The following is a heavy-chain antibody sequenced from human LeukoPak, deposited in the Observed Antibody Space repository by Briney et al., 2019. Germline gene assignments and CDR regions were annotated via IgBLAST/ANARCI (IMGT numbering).Heavy chain of an antibody. D-gene: IGHD6-19*01. V-gene: IGHV3-66*01. CDR3: ASNWQWPPMDV. CDR2: IYSGGST. J-gene: IGHJ6*02. Sequence: WGSLRLSCAASGFTVSSNYMSWVRQAPGKGLEWVSVIYSGGSTYYSDSVKGRFTISRDNSKNTLYLQMNTLTAEDTAVYYCASNWQWPPMDVWGQGTTVTVSS. CDR1: GFTVSSNY.